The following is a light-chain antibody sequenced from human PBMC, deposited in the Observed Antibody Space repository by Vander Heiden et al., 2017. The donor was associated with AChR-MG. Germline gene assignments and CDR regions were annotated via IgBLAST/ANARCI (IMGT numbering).Light chain of an antibody. V-gene: IGLV2-14*01. CDR2: EVS. CDR3: SSYRGGSTQV. J-gene: IGLJ1*01. CDR1: SSDVGYYDY. Sequence: QSALTQAASVSGSPGQSITIPCTGTSSDVGYYDYVSWYQQHPGKAPKLMIYEVSKRPSGVSNRFSGSKSGNTASLTISGLQAEDEADYYCSSYRGGSTQVFGTGTKVTVL.